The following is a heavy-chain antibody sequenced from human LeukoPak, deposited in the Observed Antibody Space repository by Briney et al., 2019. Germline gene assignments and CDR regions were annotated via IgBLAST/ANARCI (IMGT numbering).Heavy chain of an antibody. CDR2: ISYDGSNK. CDR3: ARVGPWDTAMVTPYYYGMDV. CDR1: GFTFSSYA. J-gene: IGHJ6*02. D-gene: IGHD5-18*01. Sequence: PGGSLRLSCAASGFTFSSYAMHWVRQAPGKGLEWVAVISYDGSNKYYADSVKGRFTISRDNSKNTLYLQMISLRAEDTAVYYCARVGPWDTAMVTPYYYGMDVWGQGTTVTVSS. V-gene: IGHV3-30-3*01.